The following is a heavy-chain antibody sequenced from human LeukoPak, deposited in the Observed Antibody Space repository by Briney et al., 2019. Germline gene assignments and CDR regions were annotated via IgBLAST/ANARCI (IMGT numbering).Heavy chain of an antibody. CDR2: IYYSGRT. D-gene: IGHD4-23*01. V-gene: IGHV4-59*01. CDR1: GDSTSSYY. CDR3: ARSIIYGGTSDYYYGMDV. J-gene: IGHJ6*02. Sequence: TSETLSLTCTVSGDSTSSYYWSWIRQPPGKGLEWIGYIYYSGRTNYNPSLKSRVTISVDTSKNQFSLKLSSVTAADTAVYFCARSIIYGGTSDYYYGMDVWGQGTTVTVS.